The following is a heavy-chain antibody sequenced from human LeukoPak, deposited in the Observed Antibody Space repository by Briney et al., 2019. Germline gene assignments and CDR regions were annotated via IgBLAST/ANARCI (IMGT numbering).Heavy chain of an antibody. J-gene: IGHJ4*02. Sequence: ASAKVSCKTSGYIFRNYDINWVRQATGQGLEWMGWMNPKSGNTGYARSFRGRVTMTRDTSLSTAYLELSSLTSDDTAVYYCARATPGGLHGYSFDYWGQGTVVTVFS. CDR2: MNPKSGNT. D-gene: IGHD4-11*01. CDR1: GYIFRNYD. V-gene: IGHV1-8*01. CDR3: ARATPGGLHGYSFDY.